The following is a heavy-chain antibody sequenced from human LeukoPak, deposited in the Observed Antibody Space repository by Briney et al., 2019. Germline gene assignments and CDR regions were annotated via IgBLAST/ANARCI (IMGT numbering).Heavy chain of an antibody. J-gene: IGHJ4*02. CDR2: IKQDGSEK. D-gene: IGHD6-19*01. V-gene: IGHV3-7*02. CDR1: GFTFSSYW. CDR3: ARASSGWYGY. Sequence: GGSLRLSCAASGFTFSSYWMSWVRQAPGKGLEWVANIKQDGSEKYYVDSVKGRFTISRDNSKNTLYLQMGSLRVEDMAVYYCARASSGWYGYWGQGTLVTVSS.